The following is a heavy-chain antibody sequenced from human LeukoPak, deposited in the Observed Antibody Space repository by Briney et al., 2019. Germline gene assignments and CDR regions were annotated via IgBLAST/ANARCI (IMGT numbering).Heavy chain of an antibody. J-gene: IGHJ4*02. CDR1: GYTFSSDG. V-gene: IGHV1-18*01. Sequence: ASVKVSCKAPGYTFSSDGITWVRQAPGQGLEWMGWISLYDVNTNYAQKLQGRVTMTTDTSTSTAYMELRSLRSDDTAVYYCARAGYDLLTLAPDPANDYWGQGTLVTVSS. CDR3: ARAGYDLLTLAPDPANDY. CDR2: ISLYDVNT. D-gene: IGHD3-9*01.